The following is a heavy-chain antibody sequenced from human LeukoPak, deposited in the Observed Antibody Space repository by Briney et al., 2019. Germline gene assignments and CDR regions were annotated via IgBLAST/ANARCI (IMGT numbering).Heavy chain of an antibody. CDR2: ISSSSSYI. J-gene: IGHJ3*02. V-gene: IGHV3-21*01. CDR1: GFTFSSYS. CDR3: ATTQDYYGPLSDAFDM. D-gene: IGHD3-10*01. Sequence: PGGSLRLSCAASGFTFSSYSMNWVRQAPGKGLEWVSSISSSSSYIYYADSVKGRVTISRDNTKNSPYLQKNSLRAEDTAVYYCATTQDYYGPLSDAFDMWGKGTMDPVSS.